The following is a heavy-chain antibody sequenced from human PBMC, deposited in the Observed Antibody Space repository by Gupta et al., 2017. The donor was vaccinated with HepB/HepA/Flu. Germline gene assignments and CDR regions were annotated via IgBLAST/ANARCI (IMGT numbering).Heavy chain of an antibody. Sequence: EVQLVEYGGGLVQPGGSLGISCAASGLPFLSHWLQCVRQAPGKGLEWVANIKQDGSEKKYVDSVKGRFTISRDNAKDSLYLQMDSLRAEDTAVYYCARGSGSTTRALDIWGQGTMVTVSS. J-gene: IGHJ3*02. V-gene: IGHV3-7*01. CDR1: GLPFLSHW. D-gene: IGHD2/OR15-2a*01. CDR2: IKQDGSEK. CDR3: ARGSGSTTRALDI.